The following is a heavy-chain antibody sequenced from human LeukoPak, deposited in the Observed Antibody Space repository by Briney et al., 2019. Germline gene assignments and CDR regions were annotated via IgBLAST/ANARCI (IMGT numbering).Heavy chain of an antibody. Sequence: SETLSLTCAVYGGSFSDYYWSWIRQPPGKGLEWIGEINHSGSTNYNPSLKSRVTISVDTSKNQFSLKLSSVTAADTAVYYCARLNAAIDYWGQGTLVTVSS. D-gene: IGHD5-18*01. CDR2: INHSGST. CDR1: GGSFSDYY. CDR3: ARLNAAIDY. J-gene: IGHJ4*02. V-gene: IGHV4-34*01.